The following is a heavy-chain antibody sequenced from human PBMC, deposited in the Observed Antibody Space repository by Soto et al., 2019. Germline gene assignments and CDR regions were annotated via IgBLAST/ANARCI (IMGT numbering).Heavy chain of an antibody. J-gene: IGHJ4*02. V-gene: IGHV3-53*01. Sequence: EVQLVESGGGLIQPGGSLRLSCAVSGFTVSNNYMSWVRQAPGKGLEGVSVIYSGGYTAYGDSVKGRFTISRDNSKNTLYPQKKNLGAADPAVYYGAPRPGGGGYWGQGTLVTVSS. CDR2: IYSGGYT. CDR1: GFTVSNNY. D-gene: IGHD3-10*01. CDR3: APRPGGGGY.